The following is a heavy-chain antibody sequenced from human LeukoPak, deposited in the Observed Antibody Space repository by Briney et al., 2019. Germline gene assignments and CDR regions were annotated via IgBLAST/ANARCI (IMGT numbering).Heavy chain of an antibody. Sequence: PSETLSLTCTVSGGSISSYYWSWIRQPAGQRLEWIGRIYTSGSTNYNPSLKSRVTMSVDTSKNQFSLKLSSVTAADTAVYYCARGGEGYSYGYYYYGMDVWGQGTTVTVSS. J-gene: IGHJ6*02. V-gene: IGHV4-4*07. CDR2: IYTSGST. D-gene: IGHD5-18*01. CDR3: ARGGEGYSYGYYYYGMDV. CDR1: GGSISSYY.